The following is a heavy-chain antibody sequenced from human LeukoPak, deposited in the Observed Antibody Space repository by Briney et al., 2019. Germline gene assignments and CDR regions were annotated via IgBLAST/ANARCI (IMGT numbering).Heavy chain of an antibody. CDR2: ISGSGGST. CDR1: GFTFSSYG. Sequence: PGGSLRLSCAASGFTFSSYGMSWVRQAPGKGLEWVSAISGSGGSTYYADSVKGRFTISRDNSKNTLYLQMNSLRAEDTAVYYCARRGGYFDWLLPFDYWVQGTLVTVSS. CDR3: ARRGGYFDWLLPFDY. J-gene: IGHJ4*02. V-gene: IGHV3-23*01. D-gene: IGHD3-9*01.